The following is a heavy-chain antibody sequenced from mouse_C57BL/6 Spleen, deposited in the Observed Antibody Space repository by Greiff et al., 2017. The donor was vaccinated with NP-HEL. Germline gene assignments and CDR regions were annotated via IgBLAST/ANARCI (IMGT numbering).Heavy chain of an antibody. CDR3: VRERLRYAMDY. J-gene: IGHJ4*01. D-gene: IGHD1-1*01. V-gene: IGHV10-1*01. CDR1: GFSFNTYA. Sequence: EVQRVESGGGLVQPKGSLKLSCAASGFSFNTYAMNWVRQAPGKGLEWVARIRSKSNNYATYYADSVKDRFTISRDDSESMLYLQMNNLKTEDTAMYYCVRERLRYAMDYWGQGTSVTVSS. CDR2: IRSKSNNYAT.